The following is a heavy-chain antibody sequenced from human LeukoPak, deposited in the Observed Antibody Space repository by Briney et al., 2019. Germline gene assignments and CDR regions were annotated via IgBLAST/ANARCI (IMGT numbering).Heavy chain of an antibody. D-gene: IGHD1-1*01. CDR2: IRGSGGST. Sequence: GGSLRLSCAASGFTFNNYDMSWVRQAPGKGLEWVSGIRGSGGSTYHADSVKGRFTISRDNSKNTLYLQMNSLRAEDTAVYYCAKDWTRTGTNYFDYWGQGTLVTVSS. CDR3: AKDWTRTGTNYFDY. J-gene: IGHJ4*02. V-gene: IGHV3-23*01. CDR1: GFTFNNYD.